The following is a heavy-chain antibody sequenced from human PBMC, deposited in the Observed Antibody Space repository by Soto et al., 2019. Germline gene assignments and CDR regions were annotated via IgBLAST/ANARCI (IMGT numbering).Heavy chain of an antibody. D-gene: IGHD1-26*01. J-gene: IGHJ4*02. V-gene: IGHV1-18*01. Sequence: ASVKVSCKASNYTFTSYTINWVRQAPGQGLEWMGWISAYNGNTNYAQKLQGRVTMTTDTSTSTAYMDLRSLGSDDTAVYYCAREVVGATTSTYFDYWGQGTLVTVSS. CDR2: ISAYNGNT. CDR1: NYTFTSYT. CDR3: AREVVGATTSTYFDY.